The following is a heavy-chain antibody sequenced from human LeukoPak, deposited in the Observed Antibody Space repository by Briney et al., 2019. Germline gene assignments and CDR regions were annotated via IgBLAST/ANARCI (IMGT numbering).Heavy chain of an antibody. CDR2: ISKNGGSS. V-gene: IGHV3-20*04. CDR1: GFTFDDYG. Sequence: GGSLRLSCAASGFTFDDYGMSWVRQPPGKGLEWVCGISKNGGSSGYADSVKGRFTISRDNAKNSLYLQMNSLRAEDTAVYYCARDFTYYDILTGSMDVWGKGTTVTVSS. D-gene: IGHD3-9*01. J-gene: IGHJ6*03. CDR3: ARDFTYYDILTGSMDV.